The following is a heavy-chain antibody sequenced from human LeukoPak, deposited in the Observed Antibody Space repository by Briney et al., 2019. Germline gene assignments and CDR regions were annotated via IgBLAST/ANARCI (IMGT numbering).Heavy chain of an antibody. CDR1: GGSISSYY. J-gene: IGHJ3*02. V-gene: IGHV4-59*12. Sequence: PSETLSLTCTVSGGSISSYYWSWIRQPPGKGLEWIGYIYYSGSTNYNPSLKSRVTISVDTSKNQFSLKLSSVTAADTAVYYCARVSQSYYDFWSGSPSHDAFDIWGQGTMVTVSS. CDR2: IYYSGST. D-gene: IGHD3-3*01. CDR3: ARVSQSYYDFWSGSPSHDAFDI.